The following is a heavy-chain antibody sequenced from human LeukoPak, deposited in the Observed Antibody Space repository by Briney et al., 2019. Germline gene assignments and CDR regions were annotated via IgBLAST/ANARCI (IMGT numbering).Heavy chain of an antibody. CDR1: GGSISSSSYY. Sequence: SETLSLTCTVSGGSISSSSYYWGWIRQPPGKGLEWIGSIYYSGSTYYNPSLKSRVTISVDTSKNQFSLKLSSVTAADTAVYYCATYVDTAMAFEYWGQGTLVTVSS. V-gene: IGHV4-39*07. D-gene: IGHD5-18*01. J-gene: IGHJ4*02. CDR2: IYYSGST. CDR3: ATYVDTAMAFEY.